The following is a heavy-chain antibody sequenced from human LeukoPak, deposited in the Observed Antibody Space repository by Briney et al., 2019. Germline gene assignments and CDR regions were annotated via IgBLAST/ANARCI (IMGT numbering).Heavy chain of an antibody. CDR2: ISGSGGGT. CDR3: AKNKGAGSYYGYSFDY. Sequence: GGSLRLSCAASGFTFSTFAMSWVRQAPGKGLEWVSMISGSGGGTYYADPVKGRFTISRDNSKNTLYLQMNSLRAEDTAIYFCAKNKGAGSYYGYSFDYWGQRTLVTVSS. J-gene: IGHJ4*02. V-gene: IGHV3-23*01. D-gene: IGHD1-26*01. CDR1: GFTFSTFA.